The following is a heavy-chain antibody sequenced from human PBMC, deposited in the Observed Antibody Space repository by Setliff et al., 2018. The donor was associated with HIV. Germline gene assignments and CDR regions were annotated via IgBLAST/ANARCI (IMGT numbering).Heavy chain of an antibody. CDR2: IKSKSDGGTT. D-gene: IGHD3-9*01. J-gene: IGHJ2*01. CDR3: VGHYYDPLTGYYVWFFDV. Sequence: VRQSPRKGLERLARIKSKSDGGTTSYAAPVKDRFTISRDDSRNTLYLQMNSMKSDDTATYYCVGHYYDPLTGYYVWFFDVWGRGTLVTVSS. V-gene: IGHV3-15*05.